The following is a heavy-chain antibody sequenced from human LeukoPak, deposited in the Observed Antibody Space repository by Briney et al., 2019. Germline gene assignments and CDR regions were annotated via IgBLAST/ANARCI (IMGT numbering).Heavy chain of an antibody. J-gene: IGHJ4*02. CDR3: ARSLLYDSSGTYFDY. CDR2: IIPILGIA. CDR1: GGTFSSYA. V-gene: IGHV1-69*04. D-gene: IGHD3-22*01. Sequence: ASVKVPCKASGGTFSSYAISWVRQAPGQGLEWMGRIIPILGIANYAQKFQGRVTITADKSTSTAYMELSSLRSEDTAVYYCARSLLYDSSGTYFDYWGQGTLVTVSS.